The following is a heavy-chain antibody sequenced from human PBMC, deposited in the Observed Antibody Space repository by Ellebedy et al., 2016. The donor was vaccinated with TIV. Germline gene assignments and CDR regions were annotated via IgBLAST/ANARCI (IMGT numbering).Heavy chain of an antibody. V-gene: IGHV3-30*18. CDR3: TKGPEKWVCYFQE. CDR2: ISGAERRK. J-gene: IGHJ1*01. Sequence: PGGSLRLSCEGSGFFVSNSAMHWVRHAPGKGLEWVAIISGAERRKLCADSVKGRFTVSRDNSKSTLFLHMDSQKVEACGVYYCTKGPEKWVCYFQEWGLGKLVTGSS. D-gene: IGHD2-8*01. CDR1: GFFVSNSA.